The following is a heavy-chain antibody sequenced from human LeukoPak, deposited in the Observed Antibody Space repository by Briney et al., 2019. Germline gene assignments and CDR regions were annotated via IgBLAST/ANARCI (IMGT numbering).Heavy chain of an antibody. D-gene: IGHD6-13*01. CDR2: INPNSGGT. Sequence: ASVKVSCKASGYTSTGYYMHWVRQAPGQGLEWMGWINPNSGGTNYAQKFQGRVTMTRDTSISAAYTELSRLRSDDTAVYYCARDLRIAAAGIYFDYWGQGTLVTVSS. CDR3: ARDLRIAAAGIYFDY. J-gene: IGHJ4*02. CDR1: GYTSTGYY. V-gene: IGHV1-2*02.